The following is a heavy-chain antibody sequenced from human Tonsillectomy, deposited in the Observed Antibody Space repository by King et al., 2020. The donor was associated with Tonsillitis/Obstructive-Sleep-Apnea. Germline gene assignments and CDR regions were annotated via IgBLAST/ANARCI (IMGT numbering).Heavy chain of an antibody. D-gene: IGHD3-16*01. CDR2: ISWNSGSI. CDR3: AKDLRGGLEYFDL. J-gene: IGHJ2*01. Sequence: VQLVESGGGLVQPGRSLRLSCAASGFTFDDYAMHWVRQAPGKGLEWVSGISWNSGSIGYADSVKGRFTISRDNAKNSLYLQMNSLRAEDTALYYCAKDLRGGLEYFDLWGRGTLVTVSS. V-gene: IGHV3-9*01. CDR1: GFTFDDYA.